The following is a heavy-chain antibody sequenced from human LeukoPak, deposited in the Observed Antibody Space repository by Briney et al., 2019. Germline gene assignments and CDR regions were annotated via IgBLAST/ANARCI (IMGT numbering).Heavy chain of an antibody. CDR1: RITFRNAW. D-gene: IGHD1-1*01. V-gene: IGHV3-15*01. Sequence: GGSLRLSCAVSRITFRNAWMSWVRQAPGKGLEWVARIRSKTEGETKEYAASVKGRFTISRDDSRSRLYLQMTSLKTEDTAVYYCATGVVTGTSRWGQGTLVTVSS. CDR3: ATGVVTGTSR. CDR2: IRSKTEGETK. J-gene: IGHJ4*02.